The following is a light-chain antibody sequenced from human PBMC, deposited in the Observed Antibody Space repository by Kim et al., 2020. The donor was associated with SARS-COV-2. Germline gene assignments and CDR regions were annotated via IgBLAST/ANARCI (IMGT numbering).Light chain of an antibody. Sequence: QSALTQPASVSGSPGQSITISCTGTSSAVGGYNYVSWYQQYPGKAPKLIIYDVFKRPSGVSNRFSGSKSGNTASLTISGLQAEDEAAYYCTSYRSSGYVFGTGTKVTVL. CDR1: SSAVGGYNY. CDR3: TSYRSSGYV. CDR2: DVF. V-gene: IGLV2-14*03. J-gene: IGLJ1*01.